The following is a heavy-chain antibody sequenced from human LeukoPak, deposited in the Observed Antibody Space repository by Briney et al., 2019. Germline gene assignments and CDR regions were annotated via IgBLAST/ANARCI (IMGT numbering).Heavy chain of an antibody. J-gene: IGHJ3*02. CDR3: AKAGEYYYDSSGYLSGDAFDI. V-gene: IGHV3-23*01. CDR2: ISGSGGST. CDR1: GFTFSSYA. D-gene: IGHD3-22*01. Sequence: PGGSLRLSXAASGFTFSSYAMSWVRQAPGKGLEWVSAISGSGGSTYYADSVKGRFTISRDNSKNTLYLQMNSLRAEDTAVYYCAKAGEYYYDSSGYLSGDAFDIWGQGTMVTVSS.